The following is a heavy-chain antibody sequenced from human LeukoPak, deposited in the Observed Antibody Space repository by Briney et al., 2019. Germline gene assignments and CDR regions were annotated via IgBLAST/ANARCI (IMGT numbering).Heavy chain of an antibody. CDR3: ARFPGGAEYRHYYYMDV. J-gene: IGHJ6*03. Sequence: SETLSLTCTVSGYSISSGSYWGWIRQPPGKGLEWVGSIYHSGSTYHNPSLKSRVTISVDTSKNQFSLKLNSVTAADAAVYYCARFPGGAEYRHYYYMDVWGKGTTVTVSS. V-gene: IGHV4-38-2*02. CDR1: GYSISSGSY. D-gene: IGHD1-14*01. CDR2: IYHSGST.